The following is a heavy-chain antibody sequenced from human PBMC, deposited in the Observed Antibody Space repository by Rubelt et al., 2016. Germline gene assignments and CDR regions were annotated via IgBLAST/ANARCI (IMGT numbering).Heavy chain of an antibody. CDR2: INTNTGNP. V-gene: IGHV7-4-1*02. CDR1: GYTFTSYA. CDR3: ARVIAAAGRDGNYFDY. J-gene: IGHJ4*02. D-gene: IGHD6-13*01. Sequence: QVQLVQSGSELKKPGASVKVSCKASGYTFTSYAMNWVRQAPGQGLEWMGWINTNTGNPTYAQGFTGRFVFALDTSGSTAYLQISSLKAEDTAVYYCARVIAAAGRDGNYFDYWGQGTLVTVSS.